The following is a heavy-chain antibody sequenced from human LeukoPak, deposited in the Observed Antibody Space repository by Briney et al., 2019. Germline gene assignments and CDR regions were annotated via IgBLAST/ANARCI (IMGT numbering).Heavy chain of an antibody. CDR2: IYYSGST. CDR3: ARSYYYGSGSLSHGMDV. V-gene: IGHV4-59*01. J-gene: IGHJ6*02. Sequence: PSETLSLTCTVSGGSISSYYWSWIWQPPGKGLEWIGYIYYSGSTNYNPSLKSRVTTSVDTSKKQFSLKLSSVTAADTAVYYCARSYYYGSGSLSHGMDVWGQGTTVTVSS. D-gene: IGHD3-10*01. CDR1: GGSISSYY.